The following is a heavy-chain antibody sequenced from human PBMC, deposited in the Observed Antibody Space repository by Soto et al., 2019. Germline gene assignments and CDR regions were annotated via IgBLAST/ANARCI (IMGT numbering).Heavy chain of an antibody. CDR3: AKDKLAVAVAAPFDY. J-gene: IGHJ4*02. D-gene: IGHD6-19*01. CDR2: IPYDGSNK. V-gene: IGHV3-30*18. Sequence: PGGSLRLSCAASGFTFSSYGMHWVRQAPGKGLEWVAVIPYDGSNKYYADSVKGRFTISRDNSKNTLYLQMNSLRAEDTAVYYCAKDKLAVAVAAPFDYWGQGTLVTVLL. CDR1: GFTFSSYG.